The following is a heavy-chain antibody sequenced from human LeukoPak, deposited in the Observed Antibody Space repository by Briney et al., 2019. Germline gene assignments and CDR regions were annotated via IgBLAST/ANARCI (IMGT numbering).Heavy chain of an antibody. V-gene: IGHV4-30-2*01. Sequence: SETLSLTCTVSGGSISSGGYYWRWLRQPPGKGLEWIGYIYHSGSTYYNPSLKSRVTISVDRSKNHFSLELSSVTAADTAVYYCARRRWDLDYTFDYWGQGTLVTVSS. CDR2: IYHSGST. J-gene: IGHJ4*02. D-gene: IGHD4-11*01. CDR3: ARRRWDLDYTFDY. CDR1: GGSISSGGYY.